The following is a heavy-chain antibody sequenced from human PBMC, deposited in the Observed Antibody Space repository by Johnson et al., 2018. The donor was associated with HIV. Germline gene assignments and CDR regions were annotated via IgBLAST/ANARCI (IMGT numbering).Heavy chain of an antibody. J-gene: IGHJ3*02. V-gene: IGHV3-66*01. CDR2: IYSGGST. CDR3: AKDRTMIVVVTIDAFDI. Sequence: VQLVESGGGLVQPGGSLRLSCAASGFTFSSYWMSWVRQAPGKGLEWVSVIYSGGSTYYADSVKGRFTISRDNSKNTLYLQMNSLRAEDTAVYYCAKDRTMIVVVTIDAFDIWGQGTMVTVSS. CDR1: GFTFSSYW. D-gene: IGHD3-22*01.